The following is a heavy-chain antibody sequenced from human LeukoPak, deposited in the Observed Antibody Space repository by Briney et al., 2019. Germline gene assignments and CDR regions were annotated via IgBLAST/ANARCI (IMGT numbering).Heavy chain of an antibody. V-gene: IGHV3-9*01. Sequence: PGRSLRLSCAASGFTFDDYAMHWVRQAPGKGLEWVSGISWNSGSIGYADSVKGRFTISRDNAKNSLYLQMNSLRAEDTALYYCAKGKLGGVIAFFDYWGQGTLVTVHS. D-gene: IGHD3-16*02. CDR3: AKGKLGGVIAFFDY. CDR2: ISWNSGSI. CDR1: GFTFDDYA. J-gene: IGHJ4*02.